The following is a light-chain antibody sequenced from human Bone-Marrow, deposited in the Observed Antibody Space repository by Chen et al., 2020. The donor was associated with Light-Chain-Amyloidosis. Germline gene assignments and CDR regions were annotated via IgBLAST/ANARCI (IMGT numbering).Light chain of an antibody. V-gene: IGLV3-21*02. J-gene: IGLJ3*02. CDR2: DDS. Sequence: SYVLTQPSSVSVSPGQTATIACGGNNIGSTSVHWYQQTPGQAPLLVVYDDSDRPSGIPERLSGSNSGNTATRTISRDEAGDEADYYCQVWDRSSDRPVVGGGTKLTVL. CDR3: QVWDRSSDRPV. CDR1: NIGSTS.